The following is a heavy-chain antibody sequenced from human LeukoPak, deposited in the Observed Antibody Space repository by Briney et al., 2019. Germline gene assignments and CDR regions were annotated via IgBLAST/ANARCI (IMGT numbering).Heavy chain of an antibody. CDR1: GGSISSGSYY. V-gene: IGHV4-61*02. J-gene: IGHJ5*02. D-gene: IGHD3-10*01. Sequence: PSETLSLTCTVSGGSISSGSYYWSWIRQPAGKGLEWIGRIYTSGSTNYNPSLKSRVTMSVDTSKNQFSLKLSSVTAADTAVYYCARALPTYYYGSGSYYNYNWFDPWGQGTLVTVSS. CDR3: ARALPTYYYGSGSYYNYNWFDP. CDR2: IYTSGST.